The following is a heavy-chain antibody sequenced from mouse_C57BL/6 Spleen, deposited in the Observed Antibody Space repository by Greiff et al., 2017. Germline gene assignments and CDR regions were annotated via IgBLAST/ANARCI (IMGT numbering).Heavy chain of an antibody. CDR3: ARSSTAPYAMAY. CDR2: IYPGDGDT. CDR1: GYAFSSSW. Sequence: QVQLQQSGPELVKPGASVKISCKASGYAFSSSWMNWVKQRPGKGLEWIGRIYPGDGDTNYNGKFKGKATLTADKSSSTAYMQLSSLTSEDSAVYFCARSSTAPYAMAYWGQGTSVTVSS. D-gene: IGHD4-1*02. J-gene: IGHJ4*01. V-gene: IGHV1-82*01.